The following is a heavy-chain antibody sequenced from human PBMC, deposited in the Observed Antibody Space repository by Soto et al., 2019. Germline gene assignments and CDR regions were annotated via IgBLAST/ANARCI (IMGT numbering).Heavy chain of an antibody. D-gene: IGHD2-21*02. CDR1: GFSLHTSGVG. J-gene: IGHJ6*02. V-gene: IGHV2-5*02. CDR2: IYWDDEK. CDR3: AHMSKDDRDRSVYGLDV. Sequence: QITLKESGPTLVKPTQTLTLTCTFSGFSLHTSGVGVGWLRQPPGQALEWLALIYWDDEKRYSPSLRRRLAITKDTSKNQVVLSLTSVDPVDTATYFCAHMSKDDRDRSVYGLDVWGPGATVIVSS.